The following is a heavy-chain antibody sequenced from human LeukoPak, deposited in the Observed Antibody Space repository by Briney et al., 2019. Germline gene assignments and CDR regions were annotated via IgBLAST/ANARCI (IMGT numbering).Heavy chain of an antibody. D-gene: IGHD3-10*01. V-gene: IGHV4-34*01. Sequence: SETLSLTCAVYGGSFSGYYWSWIRQPPGKGLEWIGEINYSGSTNHNPSLKSRVTISVDTSKNQFSLKLSSVTAADTAVYYCARQAQVLLWFGELFDWGQGTLVTVSS. CDR3: ARQAQVLLWFGELFD. CDR1: GGSFSGYY. J-gene: IGHJ4*02. CDR2: INYSGST.